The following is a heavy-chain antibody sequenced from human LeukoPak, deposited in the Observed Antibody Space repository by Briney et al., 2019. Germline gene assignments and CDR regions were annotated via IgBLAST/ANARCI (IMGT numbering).Heavy chain of an antibody. J-gene: IGHJ4*02. Sequence: AGGSLRLSCAASGFTFRSYAMNWVRQAPGKGLEWLALLGSTAYGGTTKYAASVKGRFTISRDDSKSIAYLQMNSLKTEDTAVYYCTRPYYDYLTGYYSDYWGQGTLVTVSS. D-gene: IGHD3-9*01. CDR3: TRPYYDYLTGYYSDY. CDR2: LGSTAYGGTT. CDR1: GFTFRSYA. V-gene: IGHV3-49*04.